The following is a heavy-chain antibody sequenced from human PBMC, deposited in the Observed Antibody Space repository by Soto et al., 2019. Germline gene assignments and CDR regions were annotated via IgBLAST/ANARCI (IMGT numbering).Heavy chain of an antibody. J-gene: IGHJ4*02. Sequence: SETLSLTCTVSGGSISSRTCYWGWIRQPPGKGLEWIGTIYYSGSTYYNPSLKSRVTISVDTSKNQFSLKLNSVTAADTAVYYCARLAAADGILYFDYWGQGTLVTVSS. D-gene: IGHD6-13*01. CDR1: GGSISSRTCY. CDR2: IYYSGST. V-gene: IGHV4-39*01. CDR3: ARLAAADGILYFDY.